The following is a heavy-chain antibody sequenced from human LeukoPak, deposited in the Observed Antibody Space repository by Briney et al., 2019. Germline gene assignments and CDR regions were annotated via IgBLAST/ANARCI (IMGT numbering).Heavy chain of an antibody. D-gene: IGHD3-22*01. J-gene: IGHJ5*02. Sequence: SETLSLTCTVSGGSISSYYWSWIRQPPAKGLEWIGYIYYSGSTNYNPSLKRRVTIPVDTSKNQFSLKLSSVTAADTAVYYCARDRSGSSGGNWFDPWGQGTLVTVSS. CDR2: IYYSGST. CDR3: ARDRSGSSGGNWFDP. V-gene: IGHV4-59*12. CDR1: GGSISSYY.